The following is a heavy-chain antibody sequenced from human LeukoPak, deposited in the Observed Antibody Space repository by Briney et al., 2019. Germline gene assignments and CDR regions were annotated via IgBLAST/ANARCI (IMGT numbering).Heavy chain of an antibody. D-gene: IGHD2-2*02. CDR2: IRKTGGDT. Sequence: PGGSLRLSCAASGFTFSDYSMRWVRQAPGTGLEWVSPIRKTGGDTYYADSVKGRFTISRDNSKNTLDLQTDSRRPEDTAVYYCVKGSYTTPFAPWGQGTLVNVSS. V-gene: IGHV3-23*01. CDR3: VKGSYTTPFAP. CDR1: GFTFSDYS. J-gene: IGHJ5*02.